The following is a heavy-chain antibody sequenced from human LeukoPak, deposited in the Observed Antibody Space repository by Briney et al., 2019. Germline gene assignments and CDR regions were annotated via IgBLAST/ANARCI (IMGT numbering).Heavy chain of an antibody. CDR3: ARDWGGNTAWDY. CDR2: IIPILGIA. Sequence: ASVKVSCKASGGTFSSYAISWVRQAPGQGLEWMGRIIPILGIANYAQKFQGRVMITADKSTSTAYMELSSLRSEDTAVYYCARDWGGNTAWDYWGQGTLVTVFS. D-gene: IGHD5-18*01. CDR1: GGTFSSYA. J-gene: IGHJ4*02. V-gene: IGHV1-69*04.